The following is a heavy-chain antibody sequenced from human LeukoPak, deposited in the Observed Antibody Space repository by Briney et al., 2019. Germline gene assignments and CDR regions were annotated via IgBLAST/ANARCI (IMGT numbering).Heavy chain of an antibody. D-gene: IGHD3-10*01. V-gene: IGHV3-30*18. CDR2: ISYDGSNK. CDR3: AKDRHYSSNVFDY. Sequence: PGGSLRLSCAASGFTFSSYGMHWVRQAPGKGLEWVAVISYDGSNKYYADSVKGRFTISRDNSKNTLYLQMNSLRAEDTAVYYCAKDRHYSSNVFDYWGQGTLVTVSS. J-gene: IGHJ4*02. CDR1: GFTFSSYG.